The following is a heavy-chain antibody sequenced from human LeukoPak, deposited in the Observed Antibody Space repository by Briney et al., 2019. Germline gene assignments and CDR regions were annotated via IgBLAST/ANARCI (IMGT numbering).Heavy chain of an antibody. CDR3: ARHAVPEYYYDSSGYYPDEYFDY. CDR2: IYYSGST. Sequence: KASETLSLTCTVSGGSISSYYWSWIRQPPGKGLEWIGYIYYSGSTNYNPSLKSRVTISVDTSKNQFSLKLSSVTAADTAVYYCARHAVPEYYYDSSGYYPDEYFDYWGQGTLVTVSS. CDR1: GGSISSYY. J-gene: IGHJ4*02. D-gene: IGHD3-22*01. V-gene: IGHV4-59*08.